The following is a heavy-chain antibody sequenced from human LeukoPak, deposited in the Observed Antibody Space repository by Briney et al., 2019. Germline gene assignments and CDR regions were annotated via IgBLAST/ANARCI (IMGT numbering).Heavy chain of an antibody. J-gene: IGHJ4*02. CDR1: GGSVDNYY. D-gene: IGHD6-13*01. Sequence: SETLSLTCTVSGGSVDNYYWSWIRQPPGKGLDWIGYIYRGSTKYNPSLKSRVTISMDTSQNQISLKLISVTAADTALYYCAGHAAISAAGTAPFDNWGQGTLVTVSS. CDR3: AGHAAISAAGTAPFDN. V-gene: IGHV4-59*08. CDR2: IYRGST.